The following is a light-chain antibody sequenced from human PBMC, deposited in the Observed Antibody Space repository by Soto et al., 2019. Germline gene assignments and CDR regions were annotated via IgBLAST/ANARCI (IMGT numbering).Light chain of an antibody. CDR2: GVS. V-gene: IGKV3-15*01. Sequence: EIVMTQSPATLSVSPGERATLSCRASQSVGSNLGWYQQKPGQAPRLLIYGVSTRATGIPARFSGSGSATEFTLTISSLQSEDFAIYYCHQYKEWPTWTFGQGTKVDIK. CDR1: QSVGSN. J-gene: IGKJ1*01. CDR3: HQYKEWPTWT.